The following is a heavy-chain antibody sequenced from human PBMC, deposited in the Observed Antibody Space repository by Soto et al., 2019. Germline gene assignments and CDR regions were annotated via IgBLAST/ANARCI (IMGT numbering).Heavy chain of an antibody. CDR1: GGSVSSGSYY. J-gene: IGHJ4*02. D-gene: IGHD3-22*01. V-gene: IGHV4-61*01. Sequence: SETLSLTCTVSGGSVSSGSYYWSWIRQPPGKGLEWIGYIYYSGSTNYNPSLKSRVTISVDTSKNQFSLKLSSVTAADTAVYYCARGRDYYDSSGYSYYFDYWGQGTLVTVS. CDR3: ARGRDYYDSSGYSYYFDY. CDR2: IYYSGST.